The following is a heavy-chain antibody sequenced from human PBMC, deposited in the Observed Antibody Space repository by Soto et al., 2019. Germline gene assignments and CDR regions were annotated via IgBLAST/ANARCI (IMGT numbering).Heavy chain of an antibody. CDR3: AKDREDSSGWYIPHFFDY. CDR1: GFTFSSYA. J-gene: IGHJ4*02. D-gene: IGHD6-19*01. V-gene: IGHV3-23*01. CDR2: ISGSGGST. Sequence: GWSLRLSCAASGFTFSSYAMSWVRQAPGKGLEWVSAISGSGGSTYYADSVKGRFTISRDNSKNTLYLQMNSLRAEDTAVYYCAKDREDSSGWYIPHFFDYWGQGTLVTVSS.